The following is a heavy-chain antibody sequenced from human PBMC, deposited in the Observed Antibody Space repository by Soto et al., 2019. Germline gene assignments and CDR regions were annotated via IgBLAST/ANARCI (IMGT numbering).Heavy chain of an antibody. CDR2: IFPGDSDT. CDR1: GYSFTNYW. Sequence: GESLKISCKGSGYSFTNYWIGWVRQKPGKGLEWMGTIFPGDSDTRYSPSFQGQVTISADRSTSTAYLQWSSLKASDTAMYYCALVVRGVMTDAYYFDYWGQGTLVTVSS. D-gene: IGHD3-10*01. J-gene: IGHJ4*02. V-gene: IGHV5-51*01. CDR3: ALVVRGVMTDAYYFDY.